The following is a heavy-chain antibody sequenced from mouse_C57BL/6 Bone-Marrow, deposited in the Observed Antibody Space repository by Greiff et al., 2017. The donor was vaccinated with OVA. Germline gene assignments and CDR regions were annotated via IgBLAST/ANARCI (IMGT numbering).Heavy chain of an antibody. V-gene: IGHV1-19*01. D-gene: IGHD3-2*02. CDR1: GYTFTDYY. J-gene: IGHJ3*01. CDR3: GRWQRRPGFAY. CDR2: INPYNGGT. Sequence: VQLQQSGPVLVKPGASVKMSCKASGYTFTDYYMNWVKQSHGQSLEWIGVINPYNGGTSYNQKFKGKATLTVDKSSSTAYMELNSLTSEDSAVYYCGRWQRRPGFAYWGQGTLVTVSA.